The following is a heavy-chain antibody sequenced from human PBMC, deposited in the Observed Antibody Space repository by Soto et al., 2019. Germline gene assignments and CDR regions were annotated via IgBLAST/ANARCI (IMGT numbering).Heavy chain of an antibody. CDR2: IYYSGST. J-gene: IGHJ4*02. D-gene: IGHD3-22*01. CDR1: GGSISSGNYY. CDR3: ARGSTYYYDSSGYYLGY. V-gene: IGHV4-30-4*01. Sequence: PSETLSLTCTVSGGSISSGNYYWSWIRQPPGKGLEWIGYIYYSGSTYYNPSLKSRVTISVDTSKNQFSLKLSSVTAADTAVYYCARGSTYYYDSSGYYLGYWGQGTPVTVSS.